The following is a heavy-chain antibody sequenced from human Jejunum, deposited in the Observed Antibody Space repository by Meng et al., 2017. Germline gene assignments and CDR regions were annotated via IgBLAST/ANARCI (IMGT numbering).Heavy chain of an antibody. CDR1: GFTFNNAW. J-gene: IGHJ4*02. CDR2: IISSGGST. D-gene: IGHD3-22*01. CDR3: AKDTRKNYYDSTGYSIDY. V-gene: IGHV3-23*01. Sequence: GESLKISCAASGFTFNNAWMSWVRQAPGKGLEWVSGIISSGGSTYYADSVKGRFTISRDDSKNTLYLHLHSLRAEDTAVYYCAKDTRKNYYDSTGYSIDYWGQGTLVTVSS.